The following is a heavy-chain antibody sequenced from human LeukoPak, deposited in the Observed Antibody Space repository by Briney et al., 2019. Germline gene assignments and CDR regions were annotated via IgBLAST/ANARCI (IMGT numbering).Heavy chain of an antibody. CDR2: INHSGST. D-gene: IGHD3-10*01. CDR3: ARGRRGYGSGTANWFDP. Sequence: PSETLSLTCAVYGGSFSSYYWSWIRQPPGKGLEWIGEINHSGSTNYNPSLKSRVTISVDTSKNQFSLKLSSVTAADTAVYYCARGRRGYGSGTANWFDPWGQGTLVTVSS. J-gene: IGHJ5*02. V-gene: IGHV4-34*01. CDR1: GGSFSSYY.